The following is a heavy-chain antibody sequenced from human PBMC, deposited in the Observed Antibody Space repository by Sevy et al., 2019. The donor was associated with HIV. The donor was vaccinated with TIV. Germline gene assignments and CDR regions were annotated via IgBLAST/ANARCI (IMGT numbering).Heavy chain of an antibody. D-gene: IGHD3-10*01. CDR2: ISGSGGST. Sequence: GGSLRLSCAASGFTFSSYAMSWVRQAPGKGLEWVSAISGSGGSTYYADSVKGRFTISRDNSKNTLYLQMNSLRAEDTAVYYCAKDLGGEGFGELLFHYWGQGTLVTVSS. V-gene: IGHV3-23*01. J-gene: IGHJ4*02. CDR1: GFTFSSYA. CDR3: AKDLGGEGFGELLFHY.